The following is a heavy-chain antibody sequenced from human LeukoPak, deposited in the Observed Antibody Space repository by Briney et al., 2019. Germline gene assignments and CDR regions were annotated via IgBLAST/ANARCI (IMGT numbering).Heavy chain of an antibody. V-gene: IGHV3-33*01. J-gene: IGHJ6*03. CDR2: IWYDGSNK. CDR1: GFTFSSYG. D-gene: IGHD6-6*01. CDR3: ARGIPRDSSFSNYYYYYMDV. Sequence: GGSLRLSCAASGFTFSSYGMHWVRQAPGKGLEWVAVIWYDGSNKYYADSVKGRFTISRDNSKNALYLQMNSLRAEDTAVYYCARGIPRDSSFSNYYYYYMDVWGKGTTVTVSS.